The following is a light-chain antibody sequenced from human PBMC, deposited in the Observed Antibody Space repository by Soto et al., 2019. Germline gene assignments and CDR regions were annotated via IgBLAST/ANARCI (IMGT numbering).Light chain of an antibody. V-gene: IGLV2-14*01. CDR2: DVR. Sequence: QSALTQPASVSGSPGQSITISCTGTSSDVGGYNYDSWYQQHPGKAPKLMIYDVRNRPSGFSNRFSGSKSVNTASLTISGLQAEDEADYYCSSYTTISTYVFGTGTKVTVL. CDR3: SSYTTISTYV. CDR1: SSDVGGYNY. J-gene: IGLJ1*01.